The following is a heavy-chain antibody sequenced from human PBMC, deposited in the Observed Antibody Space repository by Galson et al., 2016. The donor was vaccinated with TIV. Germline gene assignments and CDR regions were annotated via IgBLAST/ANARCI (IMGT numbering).Heavy chain of an antibody. D-gene: IGHD3-16*01. CDR3: ARHGAWSWYFDL. V-gene: IGHV4-39*01. Sequence: SETLSLTCTVSGGSISSNIYYWGWIRQPPGKGLEWIGSVYYSGDTYYNPSLKSRVTISVDTSKNQFSLKLNSVTAADTSIFYCARHGAWSWYFDLWGRGTLVTVSS. J-gene: IGHJ2*01. CDR2: VYYSGDT. CDR1: GGSISSNIYY.